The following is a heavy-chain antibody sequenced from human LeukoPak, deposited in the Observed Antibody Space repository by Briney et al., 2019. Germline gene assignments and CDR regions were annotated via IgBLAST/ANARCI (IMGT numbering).Heavy chain of an antibody. Sequence: SETLSLTCTVSGGSISSDYWSWIRQPPGKGLEWIGYIYYSGSTNYNPSLKSRVTISVDTSRNQFSLKLSSVTAADTAVYYCARDLGGDYDYWGQGTLVTVSS. CDR3: ARDLGGDYDY. CDR1: GGSISSDY. J-gene: IGHJ4*02. V-gene: IGHV4-59*01. D-gene: IGHD4-17*01. CDR2: IYYSGST.